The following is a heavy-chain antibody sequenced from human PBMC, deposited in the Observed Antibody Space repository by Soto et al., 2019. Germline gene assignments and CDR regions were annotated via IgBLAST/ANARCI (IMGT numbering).Heavy chain of an antibody. V-gene: IGHV3-74*01. CDR1: GFTFSSYW. J-gene: IGHJ4*02. CDR3: ARDSSGYYEARFDS. CDR2: INSDGSST. D-gene: IGHD6-19*01. Sequence: EVQLVESGGGLVQPGGSLRLSCAASGFTFSSYWMHWVRQAPGKGLVWVSRINSDGSSTSYADSVKGRFTISRDNAKNTLYLQMNGLRAEDTAVYYCARDSSGYYEARFDSWGQGTLVTVSS.